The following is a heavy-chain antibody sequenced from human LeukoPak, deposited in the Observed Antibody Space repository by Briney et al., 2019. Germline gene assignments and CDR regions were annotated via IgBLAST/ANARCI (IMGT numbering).Heavy chain of an antibody. Sequence: SETLSLTCTVSGGSISSYYWSWIRQPPGKGLEWIGYIYYSGSTNYNPSLRSRVTLSVDTSNNQLSLKLNSVTAADTAVYYCARARRAAAGRRNYYYYYYMDVWGKGTTVTISS. CDR1: GGSISSYY. D-gene: IGHD6-13*01. CDR2: IYYSGST. V-gene: IGHV4-59*12. CDR3: ARARRAAAGRRNYYYYYYMDV. J-gene: IGHJ6*03.